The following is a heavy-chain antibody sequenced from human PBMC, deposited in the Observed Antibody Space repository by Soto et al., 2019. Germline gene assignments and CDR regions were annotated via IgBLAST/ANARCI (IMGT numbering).Heavy chain of an antibody. CDR3: DRGRYGPEIH. J-gene: IGHJ4*02. D-gene: IGHD3-10*01. CDR1: GFTVSSNY. CDR2: LYHGGAT. Sequence: EARLVESGGGLVQPGGSLRLSCAASGFTVSSNYMTWVRQAPGKGLEWVSLLYHGGATHYAASVKGRFSISSHSSQNTLFLQRNSLRTEDTATDYGDRGRYGPEIHWGQGTKVIVSS. V-gene: IGHV3-53*04.